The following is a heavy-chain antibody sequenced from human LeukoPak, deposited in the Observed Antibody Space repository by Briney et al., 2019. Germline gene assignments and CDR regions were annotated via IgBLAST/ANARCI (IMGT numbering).Heavy chain of an antibody. Sequence: GWSLSLSCAPSGLTFSNYAMSRVHQAPGKGVEGVSAISVIGGSTYYAHSVQGRITISRNNSKNTLLPEVDSWRAEDTAGFYLSKGPCGEYTLDAFNNWGQGTMVTVSS. CDR2: ISVIGGST. J-gene: IGHJ3*02. CDR1: GLTFSNYA. CDR3: SKGPCGEYTLDAFNN. D-gene: IGHD4-17*01. V-gene: IGHV3-23*01.